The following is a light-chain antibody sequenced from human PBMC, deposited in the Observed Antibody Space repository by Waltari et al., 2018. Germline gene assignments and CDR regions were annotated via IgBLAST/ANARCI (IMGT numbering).Light chain of an antibody. CDR3: MQALQTPIT. CDR1: QCILHSSGYNY. J-gene: IGKJ5*01. V-gene: IGKV2-28*01. Sequence: DIVVTQSPLSLSVTPGVPGCISCRSSQCILHSSGYNYLDWYLQKPGQSPQLLIYLGSNRASGVPDRFSGSGSGTEFTLKISRVEAEDVGVYYCMQALQTPITFGQGTRLEIK. CDR2: LGS.